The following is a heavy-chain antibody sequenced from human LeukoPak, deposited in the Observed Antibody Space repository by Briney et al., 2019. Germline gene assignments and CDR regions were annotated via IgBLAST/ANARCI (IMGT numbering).Heavy chain of an antibody. CDR3: ARDDY. J-gene: IGHJ4*02. V-gene: IGHV3-21*01. CDR1: GFTFSSYR. CDR2: ISSSSDYI. Sequence: GGSLRLSCAGSGFTFSSYRMNWVRQAPGKGLEWVSSISSSSDYIYYADSLKGRITISRDNAKSSLYLQMNSLRAEDTAVYYCARDDYWGQGTLVTVSS.